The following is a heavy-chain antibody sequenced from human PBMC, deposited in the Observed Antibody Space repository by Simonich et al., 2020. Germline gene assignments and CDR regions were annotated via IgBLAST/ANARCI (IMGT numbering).Heavy chain of an antibody. CDR2: IIPILGIA. CDR3: ARGGLADRRIVYYYYMDV. Sequence: QVQLVQSGAEVKKPGSSVKVSCKASGGTFSSYAISWVRQATGQGLEWMGEIIPILGIANNAQKFQGRVTITADKSTSTAYMGLSSLRSEETAVYYCARGGLADRRIVYYYYMDVWGKGPRSPSP. D-gene: IGHD1-26*01. CDR1: GGTFSSYA. V-gene: IGHV1-69*09. J-gene: IGHJ6*03.